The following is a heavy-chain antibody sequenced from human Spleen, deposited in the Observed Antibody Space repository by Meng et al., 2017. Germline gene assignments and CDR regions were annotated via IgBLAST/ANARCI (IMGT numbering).Heavy chain of an antibody. V-gene: IGHV1-3*01. CDR3: ARAPARIYDSIPFDY. Sequence: QVQLVQSGAEVKKPGASVKVSCKASGYTFTSYAMHWVRQAPGQRLEWMGWINAGNGNTKYSQKFQGRVTITRDTSVSTAYMELSSLRSEDTAVYYCARAPARIYDSIPFDYWGQGTLVTVSS. D-gene: IGHD3-22*01. J-gene: IGHJ4*02. CDR2: INAGNGNT. CDR1: GYTFTSYA.